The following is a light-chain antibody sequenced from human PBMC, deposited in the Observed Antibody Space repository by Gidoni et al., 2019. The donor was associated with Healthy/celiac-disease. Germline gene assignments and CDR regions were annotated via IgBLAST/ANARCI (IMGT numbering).Light chain of an antibody. V-gene: IGKV1-39*01. CDR1: QSISSY. CDR3: HQSYSTPTWT. J-gene: IGKJ1*01. Sequence: DIQMTQSPSSLSASVGDRVTITCRASQSISSYLNWYQQKPVKAPKLLIYAASRLQSGVLSRFSVSGFGTDFTLTISSLQPEDFATYYCHQSYSTPTWTFGQGTKVEIK. CDR2: AAS.